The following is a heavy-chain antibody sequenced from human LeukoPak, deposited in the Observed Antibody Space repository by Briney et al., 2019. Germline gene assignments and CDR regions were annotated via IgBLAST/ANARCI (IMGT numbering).Heavy chain of an antibody. CDR1: GFTFSSYG. D-gene: IGHD6-19*01. J-gene: IGHJ4*01. V-gene: IGHV3-33*01. Sequence: PGGSLRLSCAASGFTFSSYGMHWVRQAPGKGLEWVAVIWYDGSNKYYADSVKGRFTISRDNSKNTLSLQMNSLRAEDTAVYYCARGTAAGGTSDSSGWYALGYWGHGTLVTVSS. CDR2: IWYDGSNK. CDR3: ARGTAAGGTSDSSGWYALGY.